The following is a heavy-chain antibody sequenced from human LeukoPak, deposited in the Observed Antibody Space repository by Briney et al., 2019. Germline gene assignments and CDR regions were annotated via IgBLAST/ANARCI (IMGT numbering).Heavy chain of an antibody. CDR3: ARLPRRAWFDP. D-gene: IGHD1-14*01. CDR1: GGSISSYY. Sequence: SETLSLTCTVSGGSISSYYWSWIRQPPGKGLEWIGYIYYSGSTNCNPSLKSRVTISVDTSKNQFSLKLSSVTAADTAVYYCARLPRRAWFDPWGQGTLVTVSS. J-gene: IGHJ5*02. CDR2: IYYSGST. V-gene: IGHV4-59*08.